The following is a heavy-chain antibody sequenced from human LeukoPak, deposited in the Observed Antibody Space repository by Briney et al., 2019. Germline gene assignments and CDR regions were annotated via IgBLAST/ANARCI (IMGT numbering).Heavy chain of an antibody. J-gene: IGHJ4*02. Sequence: GGSLRLSCTASGFTFSRSSMNWVRQAPGKGLEWVSSISTSSSYIYYADSVKGRFTISRDNAKNSLYLQMNSLRAEDTAVYYCARQDDNGNNFDYWGQGTLVTVSS. CDR3: ARQDDNGNNFDY. CDR2: ISTSSSYI. CDR1: GFTFSRSS. V-gene: IGHV3-21*01. D-gene: IGHD4-11*01.